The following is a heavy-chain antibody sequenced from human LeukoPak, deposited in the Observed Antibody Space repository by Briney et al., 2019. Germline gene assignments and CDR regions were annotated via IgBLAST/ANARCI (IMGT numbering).Heavy chain of an antibody. J-gene: IGHJ4*02. CDR2: YSGCST. Sequence: PGGSLRLSCSASGFTVSSNYMSWVGQAPGKGLECGAGYSGCSTDYAASVKGSFTISRDNSKNTLYPQMNSLRADDTAVYYCAREDYGDNTALWGQGTLVTVSS. D-gene: IGHD4-23*01. CDR1: GFTVSSNY. CDR3: AREDYGDNTAL. V-gene: IGHV3-53*01.